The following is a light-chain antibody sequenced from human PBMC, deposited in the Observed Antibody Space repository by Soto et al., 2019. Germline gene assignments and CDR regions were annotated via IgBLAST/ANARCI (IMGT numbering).Light chain of an antibody. CDR2: GAS. Sequence: IVLTQSPCTMTMSPGERATLSCSASQSVSSRYLAWYQQKPGQAPRLLIYGASNRAAGIPDRFTTSGSGTDFTLTISRLEPEDVAVYHCQQYGTAPLTFGQGSTV. V-gene: IGKV3-20*01. CDR1: QSVSSRY. CDR3: QQYGTAPLT. J-gene: IGKJ1*01.